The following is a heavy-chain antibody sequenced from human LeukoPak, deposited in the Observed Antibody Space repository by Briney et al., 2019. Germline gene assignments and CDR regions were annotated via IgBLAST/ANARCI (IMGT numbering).Heavy chain of an antibody. CDR2: ISSDGSEK. J-gene: IGHJ6*03. CDR3: ARLGGSVRYHYNYMDL. D-gene: IGHD6-25*01. Sequence: GGSLRLSCAASGFTFSSYPLHWVRQAPGKGLEWVALISSDGSEKYYGESVKGRITISRDISQNTLFLQMNRLRPEDTAVYFCARLGGSVRYHYNYMDLWGRGTTVVVSS. CDR1: GFTFSSYP. V-gene: IGHV3-30*04.